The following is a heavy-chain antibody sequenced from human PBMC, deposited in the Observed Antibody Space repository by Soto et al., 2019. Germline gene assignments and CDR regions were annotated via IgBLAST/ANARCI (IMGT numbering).Heavy chain of an antibody. CDR3: AASCVCCGGLNYYGMDV. D-gene: IGHD2-21*01. Sequence: QVQLQESGPGLVKPSQTLSLTCTVSGGSISSGGYYWSWIRQHPGKGLEWIGYTYYSGRTYYNPSLTSSATISVDTSKNQFSLKVSSVTAADTGVYYSAASCVCCGGLNYYGMDVWGQGTTVTVSS. CDR1: GGSISSGGYY. V-gene: IGHV4-31*03. J-gene: IGHJ6*02. CDR2: TYYSGRT.